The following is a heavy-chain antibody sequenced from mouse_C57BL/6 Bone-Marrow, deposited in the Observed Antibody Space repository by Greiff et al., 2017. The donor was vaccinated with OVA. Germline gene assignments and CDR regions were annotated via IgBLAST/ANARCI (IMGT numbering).Heavy chain of an antibody. V-gene: IGHV5-4*01. CDR3: ARVQVYYYAGYWYFDV. CDR1: GFTFSSYA. D-gene: IGHD1-1*01. J-gene: IGHJ1*03. CDR2: ISDGGRYT. Sequence: EVQLQESGGGLVKPGGSLKLSCAASGFTFSSYAMSWVRQTPEKRLDWVATISDGGRYTYYPDNVKGRFTISRDNAKNKLYLQMSPLKSEDTAMYYCARVQVYYYAGYWYFDVWRTGTTVTVSS.